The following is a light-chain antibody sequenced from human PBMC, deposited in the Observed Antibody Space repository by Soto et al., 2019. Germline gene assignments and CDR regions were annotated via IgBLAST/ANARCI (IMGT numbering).Light chain of an antibody. CDR1: QSVGSIY. J-gene: IGKJ5*01. CDR3: QQYGSSSIT. Sequence: EVVLTQSPGTLSLSPGERATLSCRASQSVGSIYLAWYQQRPGQAPRLLISGASNRATGIPVRFSGSGSGTDFTLTISGLEPEDSAVYYCQQYGSSSITFGQGTRLEIK. CDR2: GAS. V-gene: IGKV3-20*01.